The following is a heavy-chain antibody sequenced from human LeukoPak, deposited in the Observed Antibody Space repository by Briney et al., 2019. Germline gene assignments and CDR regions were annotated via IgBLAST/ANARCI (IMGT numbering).Heavy chain of an antibody. J-gene: IGHJ4*02. CDR3: ARVQYSSSAALDY. V-gene: IGHV1-2*02. CDR1: GYTFTDYY. CDR2: INPKSGGT. Sequence: ASVKVSCKASGYTFTDYYMHWVRQAPGQGLEWMGWINPKSGGTRYAQKFQGRVTMTSDTSISTAYMELSRLRSDDTAVYYCARVQYSSSAALDYWGRGTLVTVSS. D-gene: IGHD6-6*01.